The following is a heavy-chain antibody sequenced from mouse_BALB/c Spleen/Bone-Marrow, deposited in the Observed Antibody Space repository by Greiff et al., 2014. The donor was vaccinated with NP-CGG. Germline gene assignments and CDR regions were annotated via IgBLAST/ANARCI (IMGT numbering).Heavy chain of an antibody. CDR2: IYPGSGST. CDR1: GYTFTSYL. CDR3: TRTYGNYPAWFAY. D-gene: IGHD2-1*01. V-gene: IGHV1S22*01. Sequence: LQQSGSELVRPGASVELSCKASGYTFTSYLIHWVKQRPGQGLEWIGNIYPGSGSTNYDEKFKSKATLTVDTSSSTAYMQLSSLTSEDSAVYYCTRTYGNYPAWFAYWGQGILVTVSA. J-gene: IGHJ3*01.